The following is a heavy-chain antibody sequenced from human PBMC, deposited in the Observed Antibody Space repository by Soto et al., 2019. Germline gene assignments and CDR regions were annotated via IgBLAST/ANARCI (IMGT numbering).Heavy chain of an antibody. CDR2: IYYSGST. Sequence: QVQLQESGPGLVKPSQTLSLTCTVSGGSISSGGYYWSWIRQHPGKGLEWIGYIYYSGSTYYNPSLKSRVTISVDTSKNQFSLKLSSVTAADTAVYYCAREHRYCSSTSCYNRGFDYWGQGTLVTVSS. D-gene: IGHD2-2*02. CDR3: AREHRYCSSTSCYNRGFDY. J-gene: IGHJ4*02. CDR1: GGSISSGGYY. V-gene: IGHV4-31*03.